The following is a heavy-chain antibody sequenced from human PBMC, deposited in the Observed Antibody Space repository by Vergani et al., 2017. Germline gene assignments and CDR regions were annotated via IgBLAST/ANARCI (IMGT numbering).Heavy chain of an antibody. V-gene: IGHV3-30-3*01. J-gene: IGHJ3*02. CDR3: ARXVYGSSWHDDAFDI. CDR1: GFTFSSYA. D-gene: IGHD6-13*01. CDR2: ISYDGSNK. Sequence: QVQLVESGGGVVQPGRSLRLSCAASGFTFSSYAMHWVRQAPGKGLEWVAVISYDGSNKYYADSVKGRFTISRDNSKNTLYLQMNSLRAEDTAVYYCARXVYGSSWHDDAFDIWGQGTMVTVSS.